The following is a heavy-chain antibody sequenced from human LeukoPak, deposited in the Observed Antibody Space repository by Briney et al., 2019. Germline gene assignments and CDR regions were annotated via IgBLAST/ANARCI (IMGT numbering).Heavy chain of an antibody. CDR3: ARDRFWENYYYYMDV. CDR2: ISGSGGST. Sequence: QTGGSLRLSCAASGFTFSSYGMSWVRQAPGKGLEWVSAISGSGGSTYYADSVKGRFTISRDNSKNTLYLQMNSLRAEDTAVYYCARDRFWENYYYYMDVWGKGTTVTVSS. J-gene: IGHJ6*03. CDR1: GFTFSSYG. V-gene: IGHV3-23*01. D-gene: IGHD3-3*01.